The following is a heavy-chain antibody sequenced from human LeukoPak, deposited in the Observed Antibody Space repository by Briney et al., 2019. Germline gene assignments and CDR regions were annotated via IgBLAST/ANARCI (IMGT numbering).Heavy chain of an antibody. CDR3: AKVGTVYGDYYYFGY. V-gene: IGHV3-9*01. CDR1: GFTFDDYA. CDR2: ISWNSGSI. D-gene: IGHD4-17*01. Sequence: PGRSLRLSCAASGFTFDDYAMHWVRQAPGKGLEWVSGISWNSGSIGYADPVKGRFTISRDNAKNSLYLQMNSLRAEDTALYYCAKVGTVYGDYYYFGYWGQGTLVTVSS. J-gene: IGHJ4*02.